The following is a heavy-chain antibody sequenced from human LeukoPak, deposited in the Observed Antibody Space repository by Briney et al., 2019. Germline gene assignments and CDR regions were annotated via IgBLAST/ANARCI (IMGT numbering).Heavy chain of an antibody. CDR2: ISAYNAYT. CDR1: GYTFTSYG. V-gene: IGHV1-18*01. CDR3: ARDNDSRDPPHFDY. Sequence: ASVKVSCKASGYTFTSYGITWVRQAPGQGLEWMGWISAYNAYTYYAQKFRGRVTITADKSTRTAYMELSSLRSEDTAVYYCARDNDSRDPPHFDYWGQGTLVTVSS. D-gene: IGHD3-16*01. J-gene: IGHJ4*02.